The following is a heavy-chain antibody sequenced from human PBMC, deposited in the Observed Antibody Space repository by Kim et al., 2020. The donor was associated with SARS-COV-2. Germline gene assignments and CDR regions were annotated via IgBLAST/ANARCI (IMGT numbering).Heavy chain of an antibody. V-gene: IGHV1-69*13. Sequence: SVKVSCKASGATFSSYAISWVRQAPGQGLEWLGGSIPIFGTSNCAQKFQGRVTITADESTSTAYMELSSLRSEDTDVYYWARDKIVVVPAAIRPSDYYGMDVWGQGTTVTVSS. CDR1: GATFSSYA. CDR3: ARDKIVVVPAAIRPSDYYGMDV. J-gene: IGHJ6*02. D-gene: IGHD2-2*02. CDR2: SIPIFGTS.